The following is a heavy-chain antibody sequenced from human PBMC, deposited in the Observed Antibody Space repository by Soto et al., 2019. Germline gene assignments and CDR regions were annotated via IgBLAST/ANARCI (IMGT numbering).Heavy chain of an antibody. J-gene: IGHJ4*02. CDR2: INHSGST. CDR1: GGSFSGYY. CDR3: ARADRNMLRGVIMAYFDY. Sequence: SETLSLTCAVYGGSFSGYYWSWIRQPPGKGLEWIGEINHSGSTNYNPSLKSRVTISVDTSKNQFSLKLSSVTAADTAVYYCARADRNMLRGVIMAYFDYSGKRTMV. V-gene: IGHV4-34*01. D-gene: IGHD3-10*01.